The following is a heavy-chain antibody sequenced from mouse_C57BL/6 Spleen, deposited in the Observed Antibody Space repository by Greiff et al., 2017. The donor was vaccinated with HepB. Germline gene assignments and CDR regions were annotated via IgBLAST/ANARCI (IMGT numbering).Heavy chain of an antibody. Sequence: QVQLQQSGAELAKPGASVKLSCKASGYTFTSYWMHWVKQRPGQGLEWIGYINPSSGYTKYNQKFKDKATLTADKSSSTAYMQLSSLTYEDSAFYYCARSSYGSSPLSWGQGTTLTVSS. CDR1: GYTFTSYW. J-gene: IGHJ2*01. CDR2: INPSSGYT. V-gene: IGHV1-7*01. D-gene: IGHD1-1*01. CDR3: ARSSYGSSPLS.